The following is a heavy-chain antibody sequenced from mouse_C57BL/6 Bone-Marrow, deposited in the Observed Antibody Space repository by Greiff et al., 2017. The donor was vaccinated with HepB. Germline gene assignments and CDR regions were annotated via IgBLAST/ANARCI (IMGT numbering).Heavy chain of an antibody. Sequence: VQLQQSGPGLVQPSQSLSITCTVSGFSLTSYGVHWVRQSPGKGLEWLGVIWSGGSTDYNAAFISRLSISKDNSKSQVFFKMNSLQADDTAIYYCASYSQRFAYWGQGTLVTVSA. J-gene: IGHJ3*01. CDR3: ASYSQRFAY. D-gene: IGHD1-1*01. CDR1: GFSLTSYG. CDR2: IWSGGST. V-gene: IGHV2-2*01.